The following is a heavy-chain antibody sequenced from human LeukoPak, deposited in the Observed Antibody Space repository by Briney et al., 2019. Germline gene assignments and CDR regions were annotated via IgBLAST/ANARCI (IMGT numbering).Heavy chain of an antibody. CDR1: GFTFSSYS. CDR2: ITRSSSAK. J-gene: IGHJ4*02. CDR3: TRDQEGSDY. Sequence: GGSLRLSCVASGFTFSSYSMNWVRQAPGKGLEWVSYITRSSSAKFYADSVKGRFTISRDNAENLLYLQMNSLRAEDTAVYYCTRDQEGSDYWGQGTLVTVSS. V-gene: IGHV3-48*01.